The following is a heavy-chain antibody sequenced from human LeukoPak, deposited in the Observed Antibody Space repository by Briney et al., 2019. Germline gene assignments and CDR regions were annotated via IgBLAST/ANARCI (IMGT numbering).Heavy chain of an antibody. J-gene: IGHJ4*02. CDR1: GYTFTIYG. Sequence: ASVKVSYKASGYTFTIYGISWVRQAPGQGLEWMGIINPSGGSTSYAQKFQGRVTMTRDTSTSTVYMELSSLRSEDTAVYYCARGKQQLEIDYWGQGTLVTVSS. CDR3: ARGKQQLEIDY. V-gene: IGHV1-46*01. D-gene: IGHD6-13*01. CDR2: INPSGGST.